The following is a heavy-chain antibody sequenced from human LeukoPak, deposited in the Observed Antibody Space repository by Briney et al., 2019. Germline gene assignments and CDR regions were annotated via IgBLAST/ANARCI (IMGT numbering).Heavy chain of an antibody. CDR2: INPNSGGT. V-gene: IGHV1-2*02. Sequence: ASVKVSCKASGYTFTSYGISWVRQAPGQGLEWMGWINPNSGGTNYAQKFQGRVTMTRDTSISTAYMELSGLRSDDTAVYYCARDPLYYDFWSGPAQRNWFDPWGQGTLVTVSS. CDR3: ARDPLYYDFWSGPAQRNWFDP. CDR1: GYTFTSYG. J-gene: IGHJ5*02. D-gene: IGHD3-3*01.